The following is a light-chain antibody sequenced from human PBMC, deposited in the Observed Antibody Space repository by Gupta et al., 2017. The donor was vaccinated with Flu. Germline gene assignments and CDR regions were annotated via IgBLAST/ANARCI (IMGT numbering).Light chain of an antibody. CDR2: GAL. CDR1: QSVNNN. J-gene: IGKJ4*01. Sequence: ELIMMQSPVTLSVSPGDRATLSCRASQSVNNNVAWFQQKPGQAPRLLIFGALIRAVGIPVRFSGGGSGREFTLTISSLQSEDFATYYCQQYKAWPLTFGGGTKVEIK. CDR3: QQYKAWPLT. V-gene: IGKV3D-15*01.